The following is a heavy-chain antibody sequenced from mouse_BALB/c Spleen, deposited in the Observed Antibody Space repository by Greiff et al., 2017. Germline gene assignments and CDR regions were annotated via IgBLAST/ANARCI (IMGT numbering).Heavy chain of an antibody. CDR2: IYPGDGDT. Sequence: QVQLKESGAELARPGASVKLSCKASGYTFTSYWMQWVKQRPGQGLEWIGAIYPGDGDTRYTQKFKGKATLTADKSSSTAYMQLSSLASEDSAVYYCARGGNYIYWGQGTTLTVSS. V-gene: IGHV1-87*01. J-gene: IGHJ2*01. CDR3: ARGGNYIY. CDR1: GYTFTSYW. D-gene: IGHD2-1*01.